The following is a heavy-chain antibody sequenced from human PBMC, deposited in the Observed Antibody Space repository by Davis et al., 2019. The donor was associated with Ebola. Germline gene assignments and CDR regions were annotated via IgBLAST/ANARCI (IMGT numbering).Heavy chain of an antibody. CDR3: ARAQFPTTSDH. D-gene: IGHD1-1*01. CDR1: GYTFTSYG. J-gene: IGHJ4*02. V-gene: IGHV1-18*04. Sequence: ASVKVSCKASGYTFTSYGITWVRQAPGQGLEWMGWINPHNGNTNYAQNVQGRVTLTTDTSTSTAYMEVGILRPDDTAVYYCARAQFPTTSDHWGQGTLVTVSS. CDR2: INPHNGNT.